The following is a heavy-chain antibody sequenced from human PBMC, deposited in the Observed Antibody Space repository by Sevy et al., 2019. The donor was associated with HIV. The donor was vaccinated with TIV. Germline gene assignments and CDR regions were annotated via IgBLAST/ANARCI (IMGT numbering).Heavy chain of an antibody. D-gene: IGHD3-9*01. CDR1: GFTFSSYW. J-gene: IGHJ3*02. CDR3: ATGRILTGYYTGRGGAFDI. V-gene: IGHV3-74*01. CDR2: INSDGSST. Sequence: GGSLILSCAASGFTFSSYWMHWVRQAPGKGLVWVSRINSDGSSTSYADSVKGRFTISRDNAKNTLYLQMNSLRAEDTAVYYCATGRILTGYYTGRGGAFDIWGQGTMVTVSS.